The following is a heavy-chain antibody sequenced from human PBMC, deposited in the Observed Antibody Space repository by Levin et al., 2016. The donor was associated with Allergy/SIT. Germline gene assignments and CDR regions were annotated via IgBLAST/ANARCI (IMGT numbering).Heavy chain of an antibody. Sequence: SETLSLTCTVSGGSISSGSYYWSWIRQPAGKGLEWIGRIYTSGSTKDNPSLKSRVTISVDTSKNQFSLKLSSVTAADTAVYYCARGSVGWDSSSWSFDYWGQGTLVTVSS. V-gene: IGHV4-61*02. CDR3: ARGSVGWDSSSWSFDY. CDR2: IYTSGST. J-gene: IGHJ4*02. D-gene: IGHD6-13*01. CDR1: GGSISSGSYY.